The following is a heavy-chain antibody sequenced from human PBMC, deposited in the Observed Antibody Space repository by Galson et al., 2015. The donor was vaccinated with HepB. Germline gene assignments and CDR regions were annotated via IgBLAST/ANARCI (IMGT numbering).Heavy chain of an antibody. CDR2: INSGGSYI. Sequence: SLRLSCAASGFTFSNYNMNWVRQAPGKGLEWVSSINSGGSYIFYADSVKDRFTISRDNAKNSLYLQMNSLRVEDTAVYYCARVQYYDSSGLLFWGQGTLVTVSS. V-gene: IGHV3-21*01. D-gene: IGHD3-22*01. J-gene: IGHJ4*02. CDR1: GFTFSNYN. CDR3: ARVQYYDSSGLLF.